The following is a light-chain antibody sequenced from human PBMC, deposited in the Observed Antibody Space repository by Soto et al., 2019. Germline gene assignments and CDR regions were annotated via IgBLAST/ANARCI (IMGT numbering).Light chain of an antibody. J-gene: IGKJ1*01. CDR3: QQAYSTPWT. Sequence: DIQMTQSPSTLSGSVGDRVTITCRASQTISSWLAWYQQKPGKAPKLLIYKASTLKSGXXXRFSGRXSGTDFTLKINSLQPEDFATYYCQQAYSTPWTFGQGTKVDIK. CDR2: KAS. V-gene: IGKV1-5*03. CDR1: QTISSW.